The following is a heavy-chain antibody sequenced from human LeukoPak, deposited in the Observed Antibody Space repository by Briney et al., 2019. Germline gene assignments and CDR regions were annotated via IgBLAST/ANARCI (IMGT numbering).Heavy chain of an antibody. Sequence: ASVKVSCKPSGYTFSGFYIHWVRQTPGQGLEWMGWISPNSGGTDYAQRFQGRVTMTRDTSISTAYMELSSLRSDDTAVYYCAIQPWGSGNNWYFDLWGRGTLVTVSS. CDR3: AIQPWGSGNNWYFDL. J-gene: IGHJ2*01. CDR1: GYTFSGFY. D-gene: IGHD7-27*01. V-gene: IGHV1-2*02. CDR2: ISPNSGGT.